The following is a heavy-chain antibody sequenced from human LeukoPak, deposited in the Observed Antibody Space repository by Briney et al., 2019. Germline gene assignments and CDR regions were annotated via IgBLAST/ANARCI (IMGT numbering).Heavy chain of an antibody. Sequence: LRLSCAASGFTFSSYGMHWVRQAPGKGLEWVAVIWYDGSNKYYADSVKGRFTISRDNSKNTLYLQMNSLRAEDTAVYYCAKERAAAVEGYFDYWGQGTLVTVSS. CDR1: GFTFSSYG. J-gene: IGHJ4*02. V-gene: IGHV3-33*06. CDR2: IWYDGSNK. CDR3: AKERAAAVEGYFDY. D-gene: IGHD6-13*01.